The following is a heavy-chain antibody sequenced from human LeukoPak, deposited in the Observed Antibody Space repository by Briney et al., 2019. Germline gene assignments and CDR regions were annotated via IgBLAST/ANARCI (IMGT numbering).Heavy chain of an antibody. V-gene: IGHV5-51*01. CDR1: GYSFTSFW. CDR2: IYPGDSDT. CDR3: ATDYYDSGSHFDY. J-gene: IGHJ4*02. D-gene: IGHD3-22*01. Sequence: SGESLKISCKGSGYSFTSFWIGWVRQMPGKGLEYMGIIYPGDSDTRYSPPFQGQVTISVDKSISTAYLQWSSLKASDTAMYYCATDYYDSGSHFDYWGQGTLVTVPS.